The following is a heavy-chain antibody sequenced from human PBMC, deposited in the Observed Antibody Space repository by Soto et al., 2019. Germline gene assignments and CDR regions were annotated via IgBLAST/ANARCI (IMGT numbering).Heavy chain of an antibody. CDR1: GGSFRGYY. V-gene: IGHV4-34*01. D-gene: IGHD6-13*01. CDR3: ARGGRQQLIPTPISYKIDY. J-gene: IGHJ4*02. Sequence: SETPSLTCAAYGGSFRGYYWGWIRERPGKALEWIGEINHSGSTNYNPSLKSRVTISVDMSKNQFSLKLSSVTAADTAVYYCARGGRQQLIPTPISYKIDYWGQGTLVTVSS. CDR2: INHSGST.